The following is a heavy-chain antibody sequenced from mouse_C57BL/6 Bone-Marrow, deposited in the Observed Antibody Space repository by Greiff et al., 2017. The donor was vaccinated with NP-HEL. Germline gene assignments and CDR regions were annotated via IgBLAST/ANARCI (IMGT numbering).Heavy chain of an antibody. CDR3: AKGRLPHWYFDV. V-gene: IGHV1-82*01. CDR1: GYAFSSSW. CDR2: IYPGDGDT. Sequence: QVQLKQSGPELVKPGASVKISCKASGYAFSSSWMNWVKQRPGKGLEWIGRIYPGDGDTNYNGKFKGKATLTADKSSSTAYMQLSSLTSEDSAVYFCAKGRLPHWYFDVWGTGTTVTVSS. D-gene: IGHD2-2*01. J-gene: IGHJ1*03.